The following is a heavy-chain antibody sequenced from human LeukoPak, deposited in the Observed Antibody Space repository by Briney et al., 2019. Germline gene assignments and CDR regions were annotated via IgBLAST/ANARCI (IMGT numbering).Heavy chain of an antibody. CDR3: ARRHYYGSGSYFDFFDH. V-gene: IGHV5-51*01. J-gene: IGHJ4*02. CDR2: IYPGDSET. D-gene: IGHD3-10*01. CDR1: GYSFPSYW. Sequence: GESLKISCKGSGYSFPSYWIGWVRQMPGKGLEWMGIIYPGDSETIYSPSFQGQVTISADRSISTAYLQWTSLKASDTAMYYCARRHYYGSGSYFDFFDHWGQATLVTVSS.